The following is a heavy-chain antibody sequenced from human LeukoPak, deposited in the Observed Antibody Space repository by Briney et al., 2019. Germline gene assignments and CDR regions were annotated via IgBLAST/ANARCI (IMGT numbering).Heavy chain of an antibody. Sequence: GGSLRLSCAASGFTFSSYSMNWVRQAPGKGLEWVSSISSSSSYIYYADSVKGRFTISRDNAKNSLYLQMNSLRAEDTAVYYCASNALYSSPWYYWGQGTLVTVSS. CDR1: GFTFSSYS. V-gene: IGHV3-21*01. J-gene: IGHJ4*02. CDR2: ISSSSSYI. D-gene: IGHD6-6*01. CDR3: ASNALYSSPWYY.